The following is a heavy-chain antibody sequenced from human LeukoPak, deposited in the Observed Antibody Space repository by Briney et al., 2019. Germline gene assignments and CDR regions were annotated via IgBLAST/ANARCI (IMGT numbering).Heavy chain of an antibody. CDR3: ARRWGNYYGSGSTNYYYYGMDV. J-gene: IGHJ6*02. Sequence: ASVKVSCKASGYTFTSYGISWVRQAPGQGLEWMGWISAYNDNTNYAQKLQGRVTMTTDTSTSTAYMELRSLRSDDTAVYYCARRWGNYYGSGSTNYYYYGMDVWGQGTTVTVSS. D-gene: IGHD3-10*01. CDR2: ISAYNDNT. V-gene: IGHV1-18*01. CDR1: GYTFTSYG.